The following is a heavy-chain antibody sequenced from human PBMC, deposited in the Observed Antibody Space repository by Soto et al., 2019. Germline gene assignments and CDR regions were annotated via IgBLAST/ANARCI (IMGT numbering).Heavy chain of an antibody. CDR1: GFTFSSYG. D-gene: IGHD4-4*01. J-gene: IGHJ4*02. Sequence: QVQLVESGGGVVQPGRSLRLSCAASGFTFSSYGMHWVRQAPGKGLEWVAVIWYDGSNKYYADSVKGRFTISRDNSKNTLYLQMNSLRAEDTAVYYCARDKGTTVTSFDYWGQGTLVTVSS. V-gene: IGHV3-33*01. CDR3: ARDKGTTVTSFDY. CDR2: IWYDGSNK.